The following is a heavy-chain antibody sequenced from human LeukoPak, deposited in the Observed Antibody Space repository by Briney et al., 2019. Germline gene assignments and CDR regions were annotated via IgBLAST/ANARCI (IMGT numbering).Heavy chain of an antibody. Sequence: GGSLRLSCAASGFTFSSYSMNWVRQAPGKGLEWVSSISSSSSYIYYADSVKGRFTISRDNAKNSLYLQMNSLRAEDTAVYYCANSVGLGELSPGYFDYWGQGTLVTVSS. CDR1: GFTFSSYS. CDR3: ANSVGLGELSPGYFDY. V-gene: IGHV3-21*01. D-gene: IGHD3-16*02. J-gene: IGHJ4*02. CDR2: ISSSSSYI.